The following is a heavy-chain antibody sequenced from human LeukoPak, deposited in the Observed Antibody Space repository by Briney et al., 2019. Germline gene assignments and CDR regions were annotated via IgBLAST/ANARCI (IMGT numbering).Heavy chain of an antibody. Sequence: PGGSLRLSCAASGFTFTTYAMSWVRQAPGRGLEWVSAISGNGTYIYYADSVRGRFTVSRDNSKYTLYLQMNSLRGEDTAVYYCAKAVASGRSFDYWAQGTLVTVSS. CDR2: ISGNGTYI. CDR3: AKAVASGRSFDY. V-gene: IGHV3-23*01. CDR1: GFTFTTYA. J-gene: IGHJ4*02. D-gene: IGHD6-19*01.